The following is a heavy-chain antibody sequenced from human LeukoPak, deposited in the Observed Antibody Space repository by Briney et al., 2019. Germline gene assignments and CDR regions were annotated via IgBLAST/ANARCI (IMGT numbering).Heavy chain of an antibody. V-gene: IGHV3-48*03. J-gene: IGHJ3*02. Sequence: GGSLRLSCAASGFTFSSYEMNWVRQAPGKGLEWVSYISSSGSTIYYADSVKGRFTISRDNAKNSLYLQMNSLRAEDTAVYYCARAGGSGSIYAFDIWGQGTMVTVSS. D-gene: IGHD3-10*01. CDR3: ARAGGSGSIYAFDI. CDR1: GFTFSSYE. CDR2: ISSSGSTI.